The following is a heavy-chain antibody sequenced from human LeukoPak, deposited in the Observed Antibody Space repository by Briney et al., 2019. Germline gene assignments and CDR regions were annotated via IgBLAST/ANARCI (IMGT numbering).Heavy chain of an antibody. CDR3: AREGLSGSYSFDY. CDR2: IYHSGST. CDR1: GYSISSGYY. V-gene: IGHV4-38-2*02. Sequence: SETLSLTCTVSGYSISSGYYWGWIRQPPGKGLEWIGSIYHSGSTYYNPSLKSRVTISVDTSKNQFSLKLSSVTAADTAVYYCAREGLSGSYSFDYWGQGTPVTVSS. D-gene: IGHD1-26*01. J-gene: IGHJ4*02.